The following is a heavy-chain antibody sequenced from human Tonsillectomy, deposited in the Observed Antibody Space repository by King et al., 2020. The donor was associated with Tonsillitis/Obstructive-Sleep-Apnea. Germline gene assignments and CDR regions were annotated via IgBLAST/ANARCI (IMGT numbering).Heavy chain of an antibody. D-gene: IGHD4-17*01. CDR1: GFSVSYNY. CDR2: IYTGERT. J-gene: IGHJ4*02. CDR3: AGDPTSVTAWGF. V-gene: IGHV3-53*01. Sequence: VQLVESGGGLIQPGGSLRLSCAASGFSVSYNYMTWVRQAPGKGLEWVSSIYTGERTDYADSVKGRFNISRDNSKNTLFLQMNSLRVEDTAIYYCAGDPTSVTAWGFWGQGTLVTVPS.